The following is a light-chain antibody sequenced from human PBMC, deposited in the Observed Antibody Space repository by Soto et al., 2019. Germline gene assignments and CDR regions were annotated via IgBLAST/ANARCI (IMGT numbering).Light chain of an antibody. CDR1: NSDVGGYNY. V-gene: IGLV2-14*01. CDR3: SSYTSSSTAV. CDR2: EVS. Sequence: QSVLTQPASVSGSPGQSSTISCTGTNSDVGGYNYVSWYQQHPGKAPKLMIYEVSNRPSGVSNRFSGSKSGNTASLTISGLQAEDEADYYCSSYTSSSTAVFGGGTQLTVL. J-gene: IGLJ7*01.